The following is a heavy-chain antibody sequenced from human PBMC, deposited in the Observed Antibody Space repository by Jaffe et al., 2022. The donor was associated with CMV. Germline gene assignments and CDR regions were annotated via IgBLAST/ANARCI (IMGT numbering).Heavy chain of an antibody. CDR3: ARVGCGGDCYPGIRRPTAHTLNYYYYGMDV. CDR1: GYTFTSYY. CDR2: INPSGGST. J-gene: IGHJ6*02. Sequence: QVQLVQSGAEVKKPGASVKVSCKASGYTFTSYYMHWVRQAPGQGLEWMGIINPSGGSTSYAQKFQGRVTMTRDTSTSTVYMELSSLRSEDTAVYYCARVGCGGDCYPGIRRPTAHTLNYYYYGMDVWGQGTTVTVSS. D-gene: IGHD2-21*02. V-gene: IGHV1-46*01.